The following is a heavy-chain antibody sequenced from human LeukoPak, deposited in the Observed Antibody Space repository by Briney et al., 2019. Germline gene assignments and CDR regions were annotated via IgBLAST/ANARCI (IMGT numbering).Heavy chain of an antibody. V-gene: IGHV4-38-2*01. Sequence: PSETLSLTCAVSGYSISSGYYWGWTRQPPGKGLEWIGSIYHSGSTYYNPSLKSRVTISVDTSKNRFSLKLSSVTAADTAVYYCARHAEGRGYYFDYWGQGTLVTVSS. CDR1: GYSISSGYY. CDR2: IYHSGST. D-gene: IGHD2-2*01. CDR3: ARHAEGRGYYFDY. J-gene: IGHJ4*02.